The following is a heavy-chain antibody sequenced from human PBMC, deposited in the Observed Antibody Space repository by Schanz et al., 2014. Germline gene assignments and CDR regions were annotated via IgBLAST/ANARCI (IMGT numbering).Heavy chain of an antibody. J-gene: IGHJ4*01. D-gene: IGHD6-13*01. CDR1: GFTFSSYA. V-gene: IGHV3-23*01. Sequence: EVQLLESGGGLVRPGGSLRLSCAASGFTFSSYAMSWVRQAPGKGLEWVSALSGSGGSTYYADSVKGRFTISRDNSKNTLYLQMNSLRAEDTAVYYCAREQIMAAAGLVDYWGHGTLXTVSS. CDR3: AREQIMAAAGLVDY. CDR2: LSGSGGST.